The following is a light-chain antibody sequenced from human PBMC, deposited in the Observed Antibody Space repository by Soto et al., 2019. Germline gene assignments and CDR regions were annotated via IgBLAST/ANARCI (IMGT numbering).Light chain of an antibody. J-gene: IGLJ1*01. V-gene: IGLV1-44*01. Sequence: QSVLTQPPSASETPGQTVSISCSGSNSNIASNTVNWYQHLPGTAPKLLIYYNNQRPSGVPDRFSGPKSGTSASLAISELRTEDEADYYCAAWDDGLHSYVFGTGTKVTVL. CDR2: YNN. CDR3: AAWDDGLHSYV. CDR1: NSNIASNT.